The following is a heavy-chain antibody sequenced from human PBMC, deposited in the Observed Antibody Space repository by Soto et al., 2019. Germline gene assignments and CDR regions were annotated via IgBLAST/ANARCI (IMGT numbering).Heavy chain of an antibody. Sequence: ASVKVSCKASGYTFTNYDIQCVVQSPGQRLEWVGCVSSRFENTRSSQRFQGRVSITWDTAASTAYMELSSLASEDTAVYYCATQSPDYAKRDFDYWGQGTLVTVSS. D-gene: IGHD4-17*01. CDR3: ATQSPDYAKRDFDY. CDR2: VSSRFENT. J-gene: IGHJ4*02. V-gene: IGHV1-3*01. CDR1: GYTFTNYD.